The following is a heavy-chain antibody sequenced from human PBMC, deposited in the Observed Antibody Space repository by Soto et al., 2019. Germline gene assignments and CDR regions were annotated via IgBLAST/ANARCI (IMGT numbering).Heavy chain of an antibody. J-gene: IGHJ5*02. CDR2: ISSSSSYI. CDR1: GFTFSSYS. D-gene: IGHD6-19*01. V-gene: IGHV3-21*01. CDR3: ASTDPIAVAGTFWFDP. Sequence: GGSLRLSCAASGFTFSSYSMNWVRQAPGKGLEWVSSISSSSSYIYYADSVKGRFTISRDNAKNSLYLQMNSLRAEDTAVYYCASTDPIAVAGTFWFDPWGQGTLVTVSS.